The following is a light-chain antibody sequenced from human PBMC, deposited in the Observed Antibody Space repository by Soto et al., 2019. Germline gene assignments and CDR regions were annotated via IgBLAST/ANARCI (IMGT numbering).Light chain of an antibody. CDR3: QSYDTNLSAWV. Sequence: QSVLTQPPSVSGAPGQRVTISCTGSSSNIGAGYDVHWYQHLPGTAPKLLIYGNNNWPSGVPDRFSGSTSGTSASLAITGLQAEDEADYYRQSYDTNLSAWVFGGGTKLTVL. CDR2: GNN. J-gene: IGLJ3*02. V-gene: IGLV1-40*01. CDR1: SSNIGAGYD.